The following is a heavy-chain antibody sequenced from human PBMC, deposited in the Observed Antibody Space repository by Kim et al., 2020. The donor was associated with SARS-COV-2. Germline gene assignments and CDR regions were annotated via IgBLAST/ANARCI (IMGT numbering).Heavy chain of an antibody. CDR3: ARHLRNWYFDL. J-gene: IGHJ2*01. Sequence: TIYNPSLKGRVTISVDTSKKQFSLRLGSVTAADAAVYYCARHLRNWYFDLWGRGTLVTVSS. CDR2: T. V-gene: IGHV4-39*01.